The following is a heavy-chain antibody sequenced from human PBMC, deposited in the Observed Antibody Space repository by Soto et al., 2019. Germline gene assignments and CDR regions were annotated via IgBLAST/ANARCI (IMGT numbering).Heavy chain of an antibody. J-gene: IGHJ4*02. V-gene: IGHV3-23*01. CDR1: GSTFSNYA. CDR3: AKAYDSSGYPTGGDY. CDR2: ISGSGIST. Sequence: PGGSLRLSCAASGSTFSNYAMNWVRQAPGKGLEWVSAISGSGISTYYADSVKGRFTISRDNSKNTLFLQMNRLRAEDTAVYYCAKAYDSSGYPTGGDYWGQGTLVTVSS. D-gene: IGHD3-22*01.